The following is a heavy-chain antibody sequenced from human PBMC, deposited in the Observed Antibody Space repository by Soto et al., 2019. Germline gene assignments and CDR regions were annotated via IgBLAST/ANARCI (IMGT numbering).Heavy chain of an antibody. D-gene: IGHD3-22*01. V-gene: IGHV4-59*01. CDR3: ARGGDSSNRSTLLDY. Sequence: SETLSLTCTVSGGSISSYYWSWIRQPPGKGLEWIGYMYYSGSTNYNPSLNSRVTISVDTSKNQFSLKLSSVTPADTAVYYCARGGDSSNRSTLLDYWGQGTLVTVSS. CDR1: GGSISSYY. J-gene: IGHJ4*02. CDR2: MYYSGST.